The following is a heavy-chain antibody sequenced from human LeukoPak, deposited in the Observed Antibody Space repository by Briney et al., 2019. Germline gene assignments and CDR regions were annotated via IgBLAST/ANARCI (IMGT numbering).Heavy chain of an antibody. V-gene: IGHV1-69*06. CDR2: IIPIFGTA. J-gene: IGHJ4*02. Sequence: SVKVSCKASGGTFSSYAISWVRQAPGQGLEWMGGIIPIFGTANYAQKFQGRVTVTADKSTSTAYMELSSLRSEDTAVYYCARHIAAAGYFDYWGQGTLVTVSS. CDR1: GGTFSSYA. CDR3: ARHIAAAGYFDY. D-gene: IGHD6-13*01.